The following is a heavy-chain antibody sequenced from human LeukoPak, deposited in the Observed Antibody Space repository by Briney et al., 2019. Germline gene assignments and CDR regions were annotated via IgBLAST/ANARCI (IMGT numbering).Heavy chain of an antibody. CDR2: INHSGST. D-gene: IGHD3-9*01. V-gene: IGHV4-34*01. Sequence: SETLSLTCGVYGGSFRNYLRQPPGKGLEWIGEINHSGSTNYNPSLKSRVTISVDTSKNQFSLKLSSVTAADTAVYYCARELRYFRPFDPWGQGTLVTVSS. J-gene: IGHJ5*02. CDR3: ARELRYFRPFDP. CDR1: GGSFR.